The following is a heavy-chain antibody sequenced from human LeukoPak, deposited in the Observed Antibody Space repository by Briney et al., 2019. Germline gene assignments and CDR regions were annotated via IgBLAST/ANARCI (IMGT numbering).Heavy chain of an antibody. D-gene: IGHD2-2*01. J-gene: IGHJ4*02. CDR1: GFTFSSYA. Sequence: GGSLRLSCAASGFTFSSYAMHWVRQAPGKGLEWVAVISYDGSNKYYADSVKGQFTISRDNSKNTLYLQMNSLRAEDTAVYYCAGGPGAAINFDYWGQGTLVTVSS. CDR3: AGGPGAAINFDY. V-gene: IGHV3-30*04. CDR2: ISYDGSNK.